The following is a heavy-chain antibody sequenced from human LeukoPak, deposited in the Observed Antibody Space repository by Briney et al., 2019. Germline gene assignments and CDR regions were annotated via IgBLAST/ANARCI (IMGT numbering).Heavy chain of an antibody. Sequence: GGSLRLSCAASGFTFSTYCMSWVRQAPGKGLEWVASIKYDGSKKYYVGSVKGRFTISTDNVKNSLYLQMNSLRVEDTAVYYCARSQYWGQGALVSVSS. CDR1: GFTFSTYC. CDR3: ARSQY. V-gene: IGHV3-7*01. J-gene: IGHJ4*02. CDR2: IKYDGSKK.